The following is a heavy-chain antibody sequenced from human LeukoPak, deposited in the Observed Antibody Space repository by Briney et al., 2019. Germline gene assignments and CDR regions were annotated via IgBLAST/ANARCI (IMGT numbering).Heavy chain of an antibody. J-gene: IGHJ4*02. CDR2: ISYDGSNK. D-gene: IGHD3-16*02. V-gene: IGHV3-30*18. CDR3: AKDPGLYVWGSYRPQFDY. Sequence: GGSLRLSCAASGFTFSSYGMHWVRQAPGKGLEWVAVISYDGSNKYYADSVKGRFTISRDNSKNTLYLQMNSLRAEDTAVYYCAKDPGLYVWGSYRPQFDYWGQGTLVTVSS. CDR1: GFTFSSYG.